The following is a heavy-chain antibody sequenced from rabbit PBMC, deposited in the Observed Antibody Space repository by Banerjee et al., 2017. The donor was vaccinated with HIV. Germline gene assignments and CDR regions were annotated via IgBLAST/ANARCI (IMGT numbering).Heavy chain of an antibody. CDR2: IYTGSSGTT. CDR1: GFSFSSGYD. Sequence: QSLEESGGGLVKPEGSLTLTCTASGFSFSSGYDMCWVRQAPGKGLEWIACIYTGSSGTTYYATWAKGRFTISKTSSTTVTLQMTSLTAADTATYFCARRDGGYVAYGYAYYGMDLWGPGTLVTVS. J-gene: IGHJ6*01. D-gene: IGHD6-1*01. V-gene: IGHV1S40*01. CDR3: ARRDGGYVAYGYAYYGMDL.